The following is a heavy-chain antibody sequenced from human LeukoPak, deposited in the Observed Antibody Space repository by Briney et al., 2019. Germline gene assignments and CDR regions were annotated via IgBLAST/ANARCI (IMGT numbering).Heavy chain of an antibody. CDR3: ARGNYVDWFDP. V-gene: IGHV4-59*11. CDR2: IYHTGST. D-gene: IGHD1-7*01. CDR1: GGSFSNHY. J-gene: IGHJ5*02. Sequence: SETLSLTCIVSGGSFSNHYWSWIRQPPGKGLEWIGYIYHTGSTNYNPSLKSRVTISVDTSKNQFSLKLSSVTAADTAVYYCARGNYVDWFDPWGQGTQVTVSS.